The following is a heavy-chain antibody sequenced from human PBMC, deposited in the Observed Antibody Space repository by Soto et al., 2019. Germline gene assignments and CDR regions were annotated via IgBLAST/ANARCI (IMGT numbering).Heavy chain of an antibody. CDR2: ISWNSGSI. CDR3: AKDISDSMVRGVVSY. CDR1: GFTFDDYA. D-gene: IGHD3-10*01. Sequence: EVQLVESGGGLVQPGRSLRLSCAASGFTFDDYAMHWVRQAPGKGLEWVSGISWNSGSIGYADSVKGRFTISRDNAKNSLYLQMNRLRAEDTALYYCAKDISDSMVRGVVSYWGQGTLVTVSS. V-gene: IGHV3-9*01. J-gene: IGHJ4*02.